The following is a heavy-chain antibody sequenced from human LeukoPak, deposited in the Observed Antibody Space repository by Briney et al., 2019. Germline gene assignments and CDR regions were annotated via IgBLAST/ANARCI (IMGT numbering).Heavy chain of an antibody. CDR1: EFPFSDSW. CDR2: IMKDGSGI. D-gene: IGHD1/OR15-1a*01. J-gene: IGHJ6*04. V-gene: IGHV3-7*03. CDR3: AGGNSMNV. Sequence: PGGSLRLSCAVSEFPFSDSWMYWVRQAPGKGLEGVANIMKDGSGISYVDSVQGRFIISRDNAENSLYLQMNSLRVEDTAVYFCAGGNSMNVWGKGTAVTVSS.